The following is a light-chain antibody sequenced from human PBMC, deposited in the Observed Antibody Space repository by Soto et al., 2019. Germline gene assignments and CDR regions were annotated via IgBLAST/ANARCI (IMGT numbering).Light chain of an antibody. Sequence: DIVMTQSPLSLPVTPGEPASISCRSSQSLLHSNGYNFLDWYLQKPGQSPQLLIHLGSNRASGVPDMFSGSGSGTDFTLRISRVEAEDVGVYYCMQALQTPPYTFGQGTKVEIK. V-gene: IGKV2-28*01. CDR2: LGS. CDR3: MQALQTPPYT. J-gene: IGKJ2*01. CDR1: QSLLHSNGYNF.